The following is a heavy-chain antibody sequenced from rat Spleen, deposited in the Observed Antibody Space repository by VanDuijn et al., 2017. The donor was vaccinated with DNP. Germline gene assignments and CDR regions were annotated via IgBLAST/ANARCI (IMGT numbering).Heavy chain of an antibody. J-gene: IGHJ2*01. D-gene: IGHD1-11*01. V-gene: IGHV5-7*01. CDR1: GFTFTDYN. CDR2: IIYDGRTT. Sequence: EVQLVESGGGLVQPGRSLKLSCAASGFTFTDYNMAWVRQAPKKGLEWVATIIYDGRTTYYRDSVKGRFTISRDNAQNTLYLQMSKLGAEDTAIYDCARGPKDGGNSDLFDYWGQGVMVTVSS. CDR3: ARGPKDGGNSDLFDY.